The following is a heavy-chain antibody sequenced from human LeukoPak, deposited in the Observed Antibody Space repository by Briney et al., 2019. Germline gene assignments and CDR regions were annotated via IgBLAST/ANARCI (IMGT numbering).Heavy chain of an antibody. Sequence: GGSLRLSRAASGFTFSTYPMNWVRQAPGKGLEWVSYVSSSSSTIYYADSVKGRFAISRDNAKNSLYLQMNSLRAEDTAVYYCARASCSSASCYPTYYYYMDVWGKGTTVTVSS. CDR3: ARASCSSASCYPTYYYYMDV. J-gene: IGHJ6*03. V-gene: IGHV3-48*01. CDR2: VSSSSSTI. CDR1: GFTFSTYP. D-gene: IGHD2-2*01.